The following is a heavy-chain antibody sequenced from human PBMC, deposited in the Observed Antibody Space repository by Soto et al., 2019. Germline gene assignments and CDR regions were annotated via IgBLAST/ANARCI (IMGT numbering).Heavy chain of an antibody. CDR1: GYSFTSYW. J-gene: IGHJ4*02. CDR3: AGLGGHGARGHYFEY. CDR2: IDPSDSYT. D-gene: IGHD3-16*01. V-gene: IGHV5-10-1*01. Sequence: EVQLVQSGAEVKKPGESLRISCKGSGYSFTSYWISWVRQMPGKGLEWMGRIDPSDSYTNYSPSFQGHVTISADKSISTAYLQWSSLKASGTAVYYCAGLGGHGARGHYFEYWGQGTLVTVSS.